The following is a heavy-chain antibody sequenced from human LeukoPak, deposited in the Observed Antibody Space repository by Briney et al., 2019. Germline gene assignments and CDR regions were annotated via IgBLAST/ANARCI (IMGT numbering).Heavy chain of an antibody. V-gene: IGHV7-4-1*02. CDR1: GYTLTELS. CDR2: INTNTGNP. D-gene: IGHD6-6*01. CDR3: ARDMYTNSYSSFDY. J-gene: IGHJ4*02. Sequence: ASVKVSCKVSGYTLTELSMHWVRQAPGKGLEWMGWINTNTGNPTYAPGVTGQFVFSVDTSVSTAYLQINSLEAADTAVYYCARDMYTNSYSSFDYWGQGTLVTVSS.